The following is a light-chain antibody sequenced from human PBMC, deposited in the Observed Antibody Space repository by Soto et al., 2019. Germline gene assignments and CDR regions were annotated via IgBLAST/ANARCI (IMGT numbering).Light chain of an antibody. J-gene: IGLJ1*01. CDR2: GDN. CDR1: SSNIGGNS. CDR3: GSWDSSLSAYV. V-gene: IGLV1-51*01. Sequence: QSVLTQPPSVSAAPGQKVTNSCSGSSSNIGGNSVSWYQQLPGTAPKLLIYGDNKRPSGIPDRFSGSKSGTSATLGITGFQTGDEADYYCGSWDSSLSAYVFGTGTKVTVL.